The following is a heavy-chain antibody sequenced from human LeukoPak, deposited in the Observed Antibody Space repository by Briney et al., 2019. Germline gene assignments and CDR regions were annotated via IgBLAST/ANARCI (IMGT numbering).Heavy chain of an antibody. V-gene: IGHV1-18*01. J-gene: IGHJ4*02. D-gene: IGHD6-6*01. Sequence: ASVKVSCKASGYTFTSYGISWVRQAPGQGLEWMGWISAYNGNTNYAQKLQGRVTMTTDTSTSTAYMELRSLRSDGTAVYYCARAAARTSHFDYWGQGTLVTVSS. CDR2: ISAYNGNT. CDR1: GYTFTSYG. CDR3: ARAAARTSHFDY.